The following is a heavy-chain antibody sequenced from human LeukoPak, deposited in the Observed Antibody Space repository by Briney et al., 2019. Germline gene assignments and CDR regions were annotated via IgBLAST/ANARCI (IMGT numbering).Heavy chain of an antibody. CDR2: IYPGDSDT. Sequence: GESLEISCQASGYTFTSYWIAWVRQMPGKGLEWMGTIYPGDSDTRYSPSFQGRVTISVDRSTTTAHLQWSSLEASDSAMYYCSRRAHDSIRNYAFDLLARGTRVTVSS. J-gene: IGHJ3*01. V-gene: IGHV5-51*01. CDR1: GYTFTSYW. D-gene: IGHD3-3*02. CDR3: SRRAHDSIRNYAFDL.